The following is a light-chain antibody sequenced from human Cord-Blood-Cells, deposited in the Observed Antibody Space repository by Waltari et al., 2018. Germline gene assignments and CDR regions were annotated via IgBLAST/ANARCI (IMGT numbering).Light chain of an antibody. V-gene: IGKV1-5*03. Sequence: DIQMTQSPSPLSASVGDRVTITCRASQSISSWLAWYQQKPGKAPKLLIYKASSLESGVPSRFSGSGSGTEFTLTISSLQPDDFATYYCQQYNSYSRGFTFGPGTKVDIK. CDR1: QSISSW. CDR3: QQYNSYSRGFT. J-gene: IGKJ3*01. CDR2: KAS.